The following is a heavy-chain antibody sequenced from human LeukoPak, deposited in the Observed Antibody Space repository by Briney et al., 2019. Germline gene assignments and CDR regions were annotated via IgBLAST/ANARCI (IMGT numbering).Heavy chain of an antibody. V-gene: IGHV1-8*03. CDR1: GYTFTTHD. J-gene: IGHJ4*02. Sequence: GASVKVSCKASGYTFTTHDINWVRQATGQGLEWMRWMNPNSGYTGYAQKFQGRVTITRDTSISTAYMELSSLRSEDTAVYYCARVAGSIDYWGQGTLVTVSS. D-gene: IGHD6-19*01. CDR3: ARVAGSIDY. CDR2: MNPNSGYT.